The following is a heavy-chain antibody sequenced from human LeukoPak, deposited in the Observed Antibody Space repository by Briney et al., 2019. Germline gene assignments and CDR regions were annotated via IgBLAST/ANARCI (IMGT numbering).Heavy chain of an antibody. D-gene: IGHD6-6*01. CDR2: ISTSSSNI. J-gene: IGHJ5*02. CDR1: GFTFSNYD. CDR3: ARADYSSSSRFDP. Sequence: PGGSLRLSCAASGFTFSNYDMNWVRQAPGKGLEWVSSISTSSSNIYYADSVKGRSTISRDNAKNSLFLQMTSLRAEDTAVYYCARADYSSSSRFDPWGQGTLVTVSS. V-gene: IGHV3-21*01.